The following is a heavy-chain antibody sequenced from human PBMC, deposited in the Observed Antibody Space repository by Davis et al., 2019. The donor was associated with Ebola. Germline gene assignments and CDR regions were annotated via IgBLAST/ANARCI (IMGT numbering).Heavy chain of an antibody. CDR3: ARGDGAAADFDY. Sequence: ASVKVSCKASGYTFTSYVINWVRQATGQGLEWMGWMNPNSGNTGYAQKFQGRVTMTRNTSISTAYMELSSLRSEDTAVYYCARGDGAAADFDYWGQGTLVTVSS. V-gene: IGHV1-8*01. D-gene: IGHD6-13*01. CDR2: MNPNSGNT. J-gene: IGHJ4*02. CDR1: GYTFTSYV.